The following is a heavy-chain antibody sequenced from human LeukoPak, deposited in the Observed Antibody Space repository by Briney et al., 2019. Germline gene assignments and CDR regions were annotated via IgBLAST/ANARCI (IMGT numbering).Heavy chain of an antibody. Sequence: PGGSLRLSCAASGFTFSSYGMHWVRQAPGKGLEWVAFIRYDGSNKYYADSVKGRFTISRDNSKNTLYLQMNSLRAEDTAVYYCAKGSPWVVYATYYNDAFDIWGQGTMVTVSS. CDR2: IRYDGSNK. CDR1: GFTFSSYG. J-gene: IGHJ3*02. V-gene: IGHV3-30*02. D-gene: IGHD2-8*02. CDR3: AKGSPWVVYATYYNDAFDI.